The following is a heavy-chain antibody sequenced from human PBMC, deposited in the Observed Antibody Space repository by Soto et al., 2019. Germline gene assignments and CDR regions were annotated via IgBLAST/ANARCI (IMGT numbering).Heavy chain of an antibody. CDR3: ARHRSYAYVWVSYLPDAFDI. D-gene: IGHD3-16*02. V-gene: IGHV4-59*08. CDR2: IYYSGST. CDR1: GCSISSYD. J-gene: IGHJ3*02. Sequence: SETLPLTCTDSGCSISSYDWSWIRQPPGKGLYWIGYIYYSGSTNYNPSLKCRVTVSVETSKNQFSLKLRSVSDDDTAVYYFARHRSYAYVWVSYLPDAFDIWGQGTMVNVSS.